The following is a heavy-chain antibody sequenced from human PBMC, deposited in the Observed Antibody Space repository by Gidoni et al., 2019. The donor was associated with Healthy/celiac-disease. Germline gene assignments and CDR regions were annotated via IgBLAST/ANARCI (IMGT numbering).Heavy chain of an antibody. CDR2: ISAYNGNT. J-gene: IGHJ4*02. CDR3: ARDIRIQLWSYYFDY. V-gene: IGHV1-18*01. D-gene: IGHD5-18*01. CDR1: GYPLTSYG. Sequence: QVQLVQSGAEVKKPGASVKVSCKASGYPLTSYGISWVRQAPGQGLEWMGWISAYNGNTNYAQKLQGRVTMTTDTSTSTAYMELRSLRSDDTAVYYCARDIRIQLWSYYFDYWGQGTLVTVSS.